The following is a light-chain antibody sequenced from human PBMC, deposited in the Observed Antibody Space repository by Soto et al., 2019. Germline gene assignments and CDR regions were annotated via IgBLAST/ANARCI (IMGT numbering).Light chain of an antibody. CDR3: QQLNSYPFT. CDR2: AAS. J-gene: IGKJ4*01. V-gene: IGKV1-9*01. CDR1: QGFN. Sequence: DIQLTQSPSFLSASVGDRVTLPCGASQGFNLAWYQQKPGKAPKLLIYAASTLQSGVPSRFSGSGSGTEFTLTISSLQPEDFATYYCQQLNSYPFTFGGGTKVEIK.